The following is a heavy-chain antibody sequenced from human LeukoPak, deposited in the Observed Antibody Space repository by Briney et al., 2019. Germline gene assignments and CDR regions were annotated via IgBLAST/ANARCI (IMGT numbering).Heavy chain of an antibody. D-gene: IGHD6-6*01. Sequence: ETLSLTCAVYGGSFSGYYWSWIRQPPGKGLEWVSSISSSSSYIYYADSVKGRFTISRDNAKNSLYLQMNSLGAEDTAVYYCARGDSSSNNYYYYGMDVWGQGTTVTVSS. CDR2: ISSSSSYI. CDR3: ARGDSSSNNYYYYGMDV. CDR1: GGSFSGYY. J-gene: IGHJ6*02. V-gene: IGHV3-21*01.